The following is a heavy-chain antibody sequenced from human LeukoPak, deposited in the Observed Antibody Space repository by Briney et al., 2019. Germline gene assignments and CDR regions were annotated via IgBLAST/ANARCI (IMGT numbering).Heavy chain of an antibody. J-gene: IGHJ4*02. CDR2: FSVSGGIT. D-gene: IGHD5-24*01. CDR1: GFIFSSYA. Sequence: GGSLRLSCAASGFIFSSYAMSWVRQAPGKGLEWVSGFSVSGGITFYADSVRGRFTISRDNSKNTLYLQMSSLRAEDTAVYYCAKSGYNRFDYWGQGILVTVSS. CDR3: AKSGYNRFDY. V-gene: IGHV3-23*01.